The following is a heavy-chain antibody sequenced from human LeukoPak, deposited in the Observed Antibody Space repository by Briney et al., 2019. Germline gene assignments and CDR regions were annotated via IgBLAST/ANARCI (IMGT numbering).Heavy chain of an antibody. J-gene: IGHJ3*02. Sequence: SETLSLTCTVSGGSISSGSYYWSWIRQPAGKGLEWIGRIYTSGSTNYNPSLKSRVTISVDTSKNQFSLKLSSVTAADTAVYYCARDGTDLVAEGAFDIWGQGTMVTVSS. CDR2: IYTSGST. D-gene: IGHD3-9*01. CDR3: ARDGTDLVAEGAFDI. CDR1: GGSISSGSYY. V-gene: IGHV4-61*02.